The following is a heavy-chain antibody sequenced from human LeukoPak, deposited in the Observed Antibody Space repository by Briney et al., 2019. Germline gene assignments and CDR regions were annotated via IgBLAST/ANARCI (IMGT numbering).Heavy chain of an antibody. D-gene: IGHD3-22*01. V-gene: IGHV3-23*01. CDR2: IRGRGGST. CDR1: GLTFTNYA. Sequence: GXSXXLSCAXXGLTFTNYAXSWVRQAPGKGLXWVSAIRGRGGSTYYADSVKGRFTISRDNSKNTLYLQMNSLRAEDTAVYYCAKHPGEGYFDSSGYYHYYFDYWGQGTLVTVSS. J-gene: IGHJ4*02. CDR3: AKHPGEGYFDSSGYYHYYFDY.